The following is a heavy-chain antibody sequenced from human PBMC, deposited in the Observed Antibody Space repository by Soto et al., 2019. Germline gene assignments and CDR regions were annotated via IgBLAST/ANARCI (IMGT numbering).Heavy chain of an antibody. CDR1: GDTFSFYT. J-gene: IGHJ4*02. Sequence: QVQMVQSGAEVKKPGSSVKVSCKASGDTFSFYTINWVRQAPGLGLEWMGRVNPILSMSNYAQKFQGRVTMTADNSTSTAYMELRSLIYEDTAFYYCETSYGSGYRAFDYWGQGALVTVSS. CDR2: VNPILSMS. CDR3: ETSYGSGYRAFDY. V-gene: IGHV1-69*02. D-gene: IGHD3-10*01.